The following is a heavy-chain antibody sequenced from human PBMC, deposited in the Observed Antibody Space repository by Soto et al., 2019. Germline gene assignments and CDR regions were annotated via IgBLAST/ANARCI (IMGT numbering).Heavy chain of an antibody. D-gene: IGHD2-2*01. V-gene: IGHV3-30*18. Sequence: QVQLVESGGGVVQPGRSLRLSCAASGFTFSSYGMHWVRQAPGKGLEWVAVISYDGSNKYYADSVKGRFTISRDNSKNTLYLPMNSLRAEDTAVYYCAQERYQLLSGWFDPWGQGTLVTVSS. J-gene: IGHJ5*02. CDR2: ISYDGSNK. CDR1: GFTFSSYG. CDR3: AQERYQLLSGWFDP.